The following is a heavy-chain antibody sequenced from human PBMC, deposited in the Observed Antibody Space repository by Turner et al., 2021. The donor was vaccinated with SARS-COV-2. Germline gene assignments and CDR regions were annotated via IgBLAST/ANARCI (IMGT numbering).Heavy chain of an antibody. CDR1: GFTFSSHW. CDR3: AREYGSGSYYN. J-gene: IGHJ4*02. D-gene: IGHD3-10*01. V-gene: IGHV3-74*01. Sequence: EVQLVESGGGLVQPGGSLRLSCAASGFTFSSHWMHWVRQAPGKGLVWVSRINSDGSRINYADSVKGRFTISRDNAKNTLYVQMNSLRADDTAVYYCAREYGSGSYYNWGRGTLVTVSS. CDR2: INSDGSRI.